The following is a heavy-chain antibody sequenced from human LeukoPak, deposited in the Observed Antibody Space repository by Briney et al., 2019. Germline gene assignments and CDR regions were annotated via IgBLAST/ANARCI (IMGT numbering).Heavy chain of an antibody. V-gene: IGHV1-18*01. J-gene: IGHJ5*02. Sequence: ASVKVSRKASGYTFTSYGISWVRQAPGQGLEWMGWISAYNGNTNYAQKLQGRVTMTTDTSTSTAYMELRSLRSDDTAVYYCARGEYGSGSYPTRPWGQGTLVTVSS. D-gene: IGHD3-10*01. CDR3: ARGEYGSGSYPTRP. CDR1: GYTFTSYG. CDR2: ISAYNGNT.